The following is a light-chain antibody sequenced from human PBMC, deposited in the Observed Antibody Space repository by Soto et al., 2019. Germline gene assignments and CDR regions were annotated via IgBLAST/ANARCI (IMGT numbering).Light chain of an antibody. CDR3: QQRYNWPLT. CDR2: DAS. CDR1: QSISGY. Sequence: ETVLTQSPATLPLSPGQRATLSCRASQSISGYLAWYQQKPGQAPRLLIYDASYRATGLPARFSGSGSGTDFTLTISSLEPEDSAIYYCQQRYNWPLTVGGGTKVDSK. J-gene: IGKJ4*01. V-gene: IGKV3-11*01.